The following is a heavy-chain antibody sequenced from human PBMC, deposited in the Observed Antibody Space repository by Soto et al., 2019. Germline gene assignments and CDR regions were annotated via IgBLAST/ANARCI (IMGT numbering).Heavy chain of an antibody. D-gene: IGHD5-18*01. CDR3: AREDTYGLYVDY. V-gene: IGHV3-7*01. CDR1: GFTFSSHW. Sequence: GESLKISCAASGFTFSSHWMTWVRQAPGKRLEWVANIKQDGSERYYVDSVKGRFSISRDNAENSLYLQMTGLRAEDTAVYYCAREDTYGLYVDYWGQGTLVTVSS. J-gene: IGHJ4*02. CDR2: IKQDGSER.